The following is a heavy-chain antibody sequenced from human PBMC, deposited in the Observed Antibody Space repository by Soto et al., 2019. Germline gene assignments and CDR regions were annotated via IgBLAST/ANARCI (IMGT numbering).Heavy chain of an antibody. CDR2: INHSGST. CDR1: GGAFSGGY. J-gene: IGHJ6*02. D-gene: IGHD7-27*01. Sequence: SETVCLTCAVDGGAFSGGYWSWIRQPPGKGLEWIGEINHSGSTNYNPSLKSRVTISVDTSKNQFSLKLSSVTAADTAVYYCARGELGYYYYYGMDVWGQGTTATVPS. V-gene: IGHV4-34*01. CDR3: ARGELGYYYYYGMDV.